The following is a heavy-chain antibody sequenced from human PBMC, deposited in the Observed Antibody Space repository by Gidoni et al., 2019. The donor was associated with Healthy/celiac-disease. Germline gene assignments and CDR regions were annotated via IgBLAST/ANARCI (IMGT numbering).Heavy chain of an antibody. V-gene: IGHV4-31*03. CDR2: IYYSGST. D-gene: IGHD2-2*01. Sequence: QVQLQESGPGPVKPSQTLPLTCTVSGGSISSGGYYWSWSRQHPGKGLEWIGYIYYSGSTYYNPSLKSRVTISVDTSKNQFSLKLSSVTTADTAVYYCARDSGRYCSSTSCQMDVWGQGTTVTVSS. J-gene: IGHJ6*02. CDR3: ARDSGRYCSSTSCQMDV. CDR1: GGSISSGGYY.